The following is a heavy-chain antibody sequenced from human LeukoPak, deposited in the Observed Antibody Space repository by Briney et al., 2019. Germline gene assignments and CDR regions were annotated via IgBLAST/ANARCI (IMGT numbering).Heavy chain of an antibody. D-gene: IGHD2-15*01. V-gene: IGHV3-64*02. CDR3: AREYCSGGDCQYYFDY. J-gene: IGHJ4*02. Sequence: QPGGSLRLSCAASGFTFSSYAMHWVRQAPGQGLEYVSAITSNGGSPYYADSVRGRFTISRDNSKNTLYLQMGSLRAEGMAVYYCAREYCSGGDCQYYFDYWGQGTLVTVSS. CDR2: ITSNGGSP. CDR1: GFTFSSYA.